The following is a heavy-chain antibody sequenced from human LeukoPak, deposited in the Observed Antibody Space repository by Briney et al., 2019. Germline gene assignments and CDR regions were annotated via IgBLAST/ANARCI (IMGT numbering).Heavy chain of an antibody. V-gene: IGHV1-69-2*01. D-gene: IGHD3-3*01. CDR2: VDPEDGET. Sequence: ASVKVSCKVSGYTLTDYYMHCVQHAPGKGREWRGLVDPEDGETIYAEKFQGRVTITADTSTDTPYIEQSSLRSEDTAVYYCATGRKHRITIFEGAVSRPHHWFDPWSEETLVTLSS. CDR3: ATGRKHRITIFEGAVSRPHHWFDP. CDR1: GYTLTDYY. J-gene: IGHJ5*02.